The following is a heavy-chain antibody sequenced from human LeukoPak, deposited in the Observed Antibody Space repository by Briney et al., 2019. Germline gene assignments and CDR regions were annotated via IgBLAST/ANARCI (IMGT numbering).Heavy chain of an antibody. V-gene: IGHV3-7*05. CDR1: GFNFNNYW. Sequence: GGSLRLSCAASGFNFNNYWMTWVRQAPGKGLDWVANIKQDGGETYYVGSVRGRFTISRDNAKNSLYLQMNSLTAEDTAVYYCARAGFCSGGSCQNYFDYWGQGTLVTVSS. J-gene: IGHJ4*02. CDR2: IKQDGGET. D-gene: IGHD2-15*01. CDR3: ARAGFCSGGSCQNYFDY.